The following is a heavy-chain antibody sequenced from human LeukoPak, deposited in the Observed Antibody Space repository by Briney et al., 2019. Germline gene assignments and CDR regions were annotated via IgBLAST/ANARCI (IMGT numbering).Heavy chain of an antibody. J-gene: IGHJ5*02. CDR1: GGSFGDYY. CDR3: ARGLGLDSRIAERWFDP. D-gene: IGHD6-13*01. Sequence: PSEILSLTCAASGGSFGDYYWTWIRQPPGKGLEWLGESNERRGTNSNPSLKSRVTISLDTSKNQFSLRLSSVTAADTAVYYCARGLGLDSRIAERWFDPWGQGTLVTVSS. CDR2: SNERRGT. V-gene: IGHV4-34*01.